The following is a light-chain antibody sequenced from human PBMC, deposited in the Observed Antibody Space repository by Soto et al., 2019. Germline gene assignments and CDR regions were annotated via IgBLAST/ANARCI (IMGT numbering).Light chain of an antibody. V-gene: IGLV2-14*01. J-gene: IGLJ1*01. CDR1: SSDVGGYNY. CDR2: DVS. CDR3: SSYTSSSTLYV. Sequence: QSALPHPASVSGSPGQSITISCTGTSSDVGGYNYVSLYQQHPGKAPKLMIYDVSNRPSGVSNRFAGSKSGNTASLTISGLQAEDEADYYCSSYTSSSTLYVFGTGTKVTVL.